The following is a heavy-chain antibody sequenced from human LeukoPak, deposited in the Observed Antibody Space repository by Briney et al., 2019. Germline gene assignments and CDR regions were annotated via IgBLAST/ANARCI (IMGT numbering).Heavy chain of an antibody. CDR3: AKGPEYDDY. J-gene: IGHJ4*02. V-gene: IGHV3-23*01. CDR2: ISGSGGST. D-gene: IGHD6-6*01. Sequence: GGSLRLSCAASGFTFSSYSMNWVSHAPGKGLEWVSAISGSGGSTYYADSVKGRFTISRDNSKNTLYLQMNSLRAEDTAVYYCAKGPEYDDYWGQGTLVTVSS. CDR1: GFTFSSYS.